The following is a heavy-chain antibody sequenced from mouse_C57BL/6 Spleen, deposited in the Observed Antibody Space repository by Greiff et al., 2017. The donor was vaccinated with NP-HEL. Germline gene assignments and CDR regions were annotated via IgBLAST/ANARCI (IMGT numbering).Heavy chain of an antibody. CDR2: INPSTGGT. CDR3: ARGPFAY. Sequence: DVQLQESGPELVKPGASVKISCKASGYSFTGYYMNWVKQSPEKSLEWIGEINPSTGGTTYNQKFKAKATLTVDKSSSTAYMQLKSLTSEDSAVYYCARGPFAYWGQGTLVTVSA. CDR1: GYSFTGYY. J-gene: IGHJ3*01. V-gene: IGHV1-42*01.